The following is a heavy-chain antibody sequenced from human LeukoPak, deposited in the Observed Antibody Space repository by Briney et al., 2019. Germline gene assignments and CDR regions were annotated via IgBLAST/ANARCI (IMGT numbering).Heavy chain of an antibody. Sequence: GESLKISCKTSGDKLTSYWVAWVRQKPGEGLEWRGIILPGDSDTRYSPSFEGQVSISVDRSATTTYLHWTALKASDTAVYYCARRPLHSQTYFDPWGQGTPVTVSS. J-gene: IGHJ5*02. CDR2: ILPGDSDT. CDR1: GDKLTSYW. V-gene: IGHV5-51*01. CDR3: ARRPLHSQTYFDP.